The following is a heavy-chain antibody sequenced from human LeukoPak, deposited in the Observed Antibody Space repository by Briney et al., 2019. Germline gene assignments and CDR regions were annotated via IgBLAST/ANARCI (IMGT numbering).Heavy chain of an antibody. CDR3: ARYCSGGSCRNWFDP. CDR2: IYTSGST. J-gene: IGHJ5*02. D-gene: IGHD2-15*01. Sequence: NPSETLSLTCTVSGGSISSYYWSWIRQPAGKGLEWLGRIYTSGSTNYNPSLKSRLTISVDKSKNQFSLKLSSVTAADTAVYYCARYCSGGSCRNWFDPWGQGTLVTVSS. CDR1: GGSISSYY. V-gene: IGHV4-4*07.